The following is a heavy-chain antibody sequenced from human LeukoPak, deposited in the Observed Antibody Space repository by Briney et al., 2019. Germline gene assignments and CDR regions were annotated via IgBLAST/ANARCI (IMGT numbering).Heavy chain of an antibody. CDR3: ARDRRGATTDIDY. J-gene: IGHJ4*02. CDR2: ISSSSSTI. CDR1: GFTFSSYS. V-gene: IGHV3-48*01. Sequence: GGSLRLSCAASGFTFSSYSMNWVRQAPGKGLERVSYISSSSSTIYYADSVKGRFTISRDNAKNSLYLQMNSLRAEDTAVYYCARDRRGATTDIDYWGQGTLVTVSS. D-gene: IGHD1-26*01.